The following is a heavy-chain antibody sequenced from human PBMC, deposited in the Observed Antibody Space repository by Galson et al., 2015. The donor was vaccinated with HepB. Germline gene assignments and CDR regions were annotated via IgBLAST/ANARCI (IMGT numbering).Heavy chain of an antibody. Sequence: SLRLSCAASGFTFSNAWMSWVRQAPGKGLEWVGRIKSKTDGGTTDYAAPVKGRFTISRDDSKNTLYLQMNSLKTEDTAVYYCTTDYGDCSSTSCYRVDYWGQGTLVTVSS. V-gene: IGHV3-15*01. CDR2: IKSKTDGGTT. CDR3: TTDYGDCSSTSCYRVDY. J-gene: IGHJ4*02. CDR1: GFTFSNAW. D-gene: IGHD2-2*02.